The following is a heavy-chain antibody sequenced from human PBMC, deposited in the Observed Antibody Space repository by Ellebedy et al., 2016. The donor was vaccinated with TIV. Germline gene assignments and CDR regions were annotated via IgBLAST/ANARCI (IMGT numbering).Heavy chain of an antibody. CDR1: GFTFSSYA. CDR3: AGITRDFDY. V-gene: IGHV3-23*01. D-gene: IGHD1-14*01. J-gene: IGHJ4*02. Sequence: GESLKISCAASGFTFSSYAMSWVRQAPGKGLEWVSAISGSGGSTYYADSVKGRFTISRDNSKNTLYLQMNSLRAEDTAVYYCAGITRDFDYWGQGTLVTVSS. CDR2: ISGSGGST.